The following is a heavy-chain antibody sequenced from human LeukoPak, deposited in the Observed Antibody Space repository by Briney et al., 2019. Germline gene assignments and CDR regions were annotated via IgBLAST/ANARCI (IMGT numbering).Heavy chain of an antibody. CDR3: AKEWGDYYDSSGYSLDAFDI. J-gene: IGHJ3*02. D-gene: IGHD3-22*01. Sequence: PGGSLRLSCTASGFNFSNYTMSWVRQAPGKGLEWVSAISGSGGSTYYADSVKGRFTISRDNSKNTLYLQMNSLRAEDTAVYYCAKEWGDYYDSSGYSLDAFDIWGQGTMVTVSS. CDR1: GFNFSNYT. CDR2: ISGSGGST. V-gene: IGHV3-23*01.